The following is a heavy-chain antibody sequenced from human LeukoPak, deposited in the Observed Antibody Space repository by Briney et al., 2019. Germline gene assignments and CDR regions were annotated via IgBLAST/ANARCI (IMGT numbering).Heavy chain of an antibody. D-gene: IGHD1-26*01. Sequence: PSETLSLTCTVSGGSISSSSYYWGWIRQPPGKGLEWIGRIYYSGSTYYNPSLKRRVTISVDTSKNQASLKLSSVTAADTAVYYCARDYSGSYYDPDYFDYWGQGTLVTVSS. J-gene: IGHJ4*02. CDR2: IYYSGST. V-gene: IGHV4-39*07. CDR3: ARDYSGSYYDPDYFDY. CDR1: GGSISSSSYY.